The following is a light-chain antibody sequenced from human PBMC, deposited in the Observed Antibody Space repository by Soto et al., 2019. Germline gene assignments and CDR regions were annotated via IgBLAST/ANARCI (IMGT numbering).Light chain of an antibody. CDR3: QQSYNSPFN. J-gene: IGKJ3*01. CDR1: QSISSY. Sequence: DIQMTQSPSSLSAVVGDRVTITCRASQSISSYLNRYQQKSGQAPKLLINAASTLRSGVPSRFSGSGSGTDFTLTIDSLQPEDFATYYCQQSYNSPFNFGPGTKVDIK. CDR2: AAS. V-gene: IGKV1-39*01.